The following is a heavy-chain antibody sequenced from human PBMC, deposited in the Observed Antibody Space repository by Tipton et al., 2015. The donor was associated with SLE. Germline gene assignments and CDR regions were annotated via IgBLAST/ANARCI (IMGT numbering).Heavy chain of an antibody. CDR3: ARDTAHYGSGDGAFDI. V-gene: IGHV4-31*03. D-gene: IGHD3-10*01. CDR1: GGSLSSGGYY. J-gene: IGHJ3*02. Sequence: TLSLTCTVSGGSLSSGGYYWSRIRQHPGKGLEWIGYIYYSGSTYYNPSLNSRVTISVDTSKNQFSLKLSSVTAADTAVYYCARDTAHYGSGDGAFDIWGQGTMVTVSS. CDR2: IYYSGST.